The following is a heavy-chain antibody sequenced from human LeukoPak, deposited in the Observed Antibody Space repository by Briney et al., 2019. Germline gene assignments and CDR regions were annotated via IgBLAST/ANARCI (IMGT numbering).Heavy chain of an antibody. J-gene: IGHJ6*03. Sequence: TGGSLRLPCAVSGFTVSNFDMYWVRQGTGRGLEWVSTIDVGGETHYPDSMRGRFTVSRENAKNSLYLQVNSLRAGDTAVYYCAREHCDGGNCYGWWYLDVWGKGTTVTVSS. V-gene: IGHV3-13*01. CDR3: AREHCDGGNCYGWWYLDV. D-gene: IGHD2-15*01. CDR2: IDVGGET. CDR1: GFTVSNFD.